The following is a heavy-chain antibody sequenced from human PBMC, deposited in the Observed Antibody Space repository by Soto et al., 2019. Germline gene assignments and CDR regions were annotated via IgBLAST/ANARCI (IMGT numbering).Heavy chain of an antibody. CDR2: IIPIFGTA. Sequence: GASVKVSCKASGGTFSSYAISWVRQAPGRGLEWMGGIIPIFGTANYAQKFQGRVTITADESTSTAYMELSSLRSEDTAVYYCARDRPGGTSHNAFDIWGQGTMVTVSS. J-gene: IGHJ3*02. CDR1: GGTFSSYA. CDR3: ARDRPGGTSHNAFDI. V-gene: IGHV1-69*13. D-gene: IGHD2-2*01.